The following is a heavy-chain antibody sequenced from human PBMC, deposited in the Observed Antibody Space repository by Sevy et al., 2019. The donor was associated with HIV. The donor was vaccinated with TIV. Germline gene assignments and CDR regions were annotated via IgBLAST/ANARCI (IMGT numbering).Heavy chain of an antibody. CDR2: IYHSGST. CDR3: ARGSGYGSGRFDAFDI. V-gene: IGHV4-38-2*01. Sequence: SETLSLTCAVSGYSISSGYYWGWIRQPPGKGLEWIGSIYHSGSTYYNPSLESRVTISVDTSKNQFSLKLSSVTAADTAVYYCARGSGYGSGRFDAFDIWGQGTMVTVSS. D-gene: IGHD3-10*01. J-gene: IGHJ3*02. CDR1: GYSISSGYY.